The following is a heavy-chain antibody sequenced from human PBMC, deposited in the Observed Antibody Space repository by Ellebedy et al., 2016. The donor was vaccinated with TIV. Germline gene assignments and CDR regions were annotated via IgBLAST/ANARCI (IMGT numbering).Heavy chain of an antibody. J-gene: IGHJ5*02. CDR3: ARVRNYYDSSGYYWPYNWFDP. CDR2: IYHSGKT. Sequence: LRLXXAVSGDSISGGGYSWSWIRQPPGKGLEWIGYIYHSGKTYYNPSLKSRVTISVDRPKNQFSVRLNSVTAADTAVYYCARVRNYYDSSGYYWPYNWFDPWGQGTLVTVSS. V-gene: IGHV4-30-2*01. D-gene: IGHD3-22*01. CDR1: GDSISGGGYS.